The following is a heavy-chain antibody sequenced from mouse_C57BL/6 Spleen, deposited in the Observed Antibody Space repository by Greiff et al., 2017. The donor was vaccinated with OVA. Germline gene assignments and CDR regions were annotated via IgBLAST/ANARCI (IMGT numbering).Heavy chain of an antibody. CDR1: GYTFTSYW. V-gene: IGHV1-64*01. D-gene: IGHD1-1*01. CDR3: ARERDYGSSSFDY. Sequence: QVQLQQPGAELVKPGASVKLSCKASGYTFTSYWMHWVKQRPGQGLEWIGMIHPNSGSTNYNEKFKSKATLTVDKSSSTAYMQLSSLTSEDSAVYYGARERDYGSSSFDYWGQVTTLTVSS. J-gene: IGHJ2*01. CDR2: IHPNSGST.